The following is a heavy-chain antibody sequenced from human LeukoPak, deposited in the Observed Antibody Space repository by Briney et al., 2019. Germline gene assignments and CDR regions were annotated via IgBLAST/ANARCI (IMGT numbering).Heavy chain of an antibody. V-gene: IGHV3-74*01. CDR2: INTDGRTT. Sequence: GWSLTLSCAGSGFTFTTFWMNWVRPAAGEGLVWVSLINTDGRTTTYADSVKRRFTISRDNAKNTLYLQMNSLRAEDTAVYYCARDLHGSPDWWGHGTLVTVSS. CDR1: GFTFTTFW. CDR3: ARDLHGSPDW. D-gene: IGHD2-2*03. J-gene: IGHJ4*01.